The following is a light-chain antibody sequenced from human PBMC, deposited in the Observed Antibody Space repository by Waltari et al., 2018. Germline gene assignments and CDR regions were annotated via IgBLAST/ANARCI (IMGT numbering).Light chain of an antibody. J-gene: IGKJ4*01. CDR2: DVS. V-gene: IGKV3-20*01. CDR1: HLVARNY. CDR3: QQYADPPLT. Sequence: ENVLTQSPGTLSLSPGERVTLSCRASHLVARNYLGWFQQKFGQATMLLIYDVSIRATGVPARFRGSGTGTDFTLTIDRLEPEDFAVYYCQQYADPPLTFGGGSRVEI.